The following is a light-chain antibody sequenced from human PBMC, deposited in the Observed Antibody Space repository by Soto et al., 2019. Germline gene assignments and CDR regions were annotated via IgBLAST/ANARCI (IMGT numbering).Light chain of an antibody. CDR1: QSINIW. V-gene: IGKV1-39*01. CDR3: QQSYSSPPT. J-gene: IGKJ1*01. CDR2: DAS. Sequence: DIQMTQSPSTLSASVGDRVTITCRASQSINIWLAWYQQKPGKAPKLLIYDASSLQSGVPSRFSGSRSGPDFTLTISSLQPEDFATYYCQQSYSSPPTFGQGTKVDIK.